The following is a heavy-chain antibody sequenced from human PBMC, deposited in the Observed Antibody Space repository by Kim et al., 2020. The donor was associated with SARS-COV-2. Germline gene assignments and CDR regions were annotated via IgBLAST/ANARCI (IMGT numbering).Heavy chain of an antibody. Sequence: AQKFQGRVTMTRDTSTSTVYMELSSLRSEDTAVYYCARGPNYGEGYYFDYWGQGTLVTVSS. V-gene: IGHV1-46*01. CDR3: ARGPNYGEGYYFDY. D-gene: IGHD4-17*01. J-gene: IGHJ4*02.